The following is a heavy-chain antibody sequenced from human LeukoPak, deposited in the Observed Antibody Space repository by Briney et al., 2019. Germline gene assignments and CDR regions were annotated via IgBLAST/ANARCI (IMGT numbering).Heavy chain of an antibody. D-gene: IGHD3-22*01. J-gene: IGHJ4*01. V-gene: IGHV3-23*01. Sequence: GGSLRLSCAASGFTFSTYAMSWVRQAPGKGLEWASGISGSGGNTYYADSVKGRFTISRDNSKNTLYLQMNSLRAEDTALYYCAKGKDTSGYYYDGSAYYYDYWGQGTLVTVSS. CDR1: GFTFSTYA. CDR3: AKGKDTSGYYYDGSAYYYDY. CDR2: ISGSGGNT.